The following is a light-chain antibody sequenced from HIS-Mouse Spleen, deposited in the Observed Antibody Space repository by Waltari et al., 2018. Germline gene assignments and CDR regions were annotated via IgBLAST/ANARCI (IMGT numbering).Light chain of an antibody. V-gene: IGLV3-1*01. CDR2: QDS. J-gene: IGLJ1*01. CDR1: KLGDKY. Sequence: SYELTQPPSVSVSPGQTASIPSPGDKLGDKYACWYQQKPGQSPVLVIYQDSKEPSGIPERFSGSNSGNTATLTISGTQAMDEADYYCQAWDSSTAVFGTGTKVTVL. CDR3: QAWDSSTAV.